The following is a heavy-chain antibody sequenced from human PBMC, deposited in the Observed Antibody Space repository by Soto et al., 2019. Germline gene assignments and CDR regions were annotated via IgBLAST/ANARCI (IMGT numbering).Heavy chain of an antibody. CDR2: ISYDGSNK. D-gene: IGHD6-19*01. J-gene: IGHJ4*02. CDR3: ATPFTAGRAVAGTFDY. Sequence: PGGSLRLSCAASGFTFSSYGMHWVRQAPGKGLEWVAVISYDGSNKYYADSVKGRFTISRDNSKNTLYLQMNSLRAEDTAVYYCATPFTAGRAVAGTFDYWGQGTLVTVSS. CDR1: GFTFSSYG. V-gene: IGHV3-30*03.